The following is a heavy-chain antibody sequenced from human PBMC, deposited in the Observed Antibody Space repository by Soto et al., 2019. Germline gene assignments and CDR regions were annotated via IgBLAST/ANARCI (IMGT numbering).Heavy chain of an antibody. J-gene: IGHJ5*02. CDR2: INPSGGST. V-gene: IGHV1-46*01. Sequence: ASVTVYCQASGYAFTSYYRHWVRQAPGQGLEWMGIINPSGGSTSYAQKFQGRVTITRDTSASTAYMELSSLRSEDTAVYYCARVGPPADPWGQGTLVTVSS. CDR1: GYAFTSYY. D-gene: IGHD2-2*01. CDR3: ARVGPPADP.